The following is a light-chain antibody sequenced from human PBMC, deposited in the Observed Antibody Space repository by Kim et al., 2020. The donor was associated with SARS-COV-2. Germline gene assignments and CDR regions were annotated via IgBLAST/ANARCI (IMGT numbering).Light chain of an antibody. CDR1: SSNIGAGYD. Sequence: VTISCTGSSSNIGAGYDVHWYQQVPGTAPKLLIYDKGDRPSGVPDRVSGSKSGTSAALAITGLQAEDEADYYCQSFDNSLSGYVFGSGTKVTVL. CDR3: QSFDNSLSGYV. V-gene: IGLV1-40*01. J-gene: IGLJ1*01. CDR2: DKG.